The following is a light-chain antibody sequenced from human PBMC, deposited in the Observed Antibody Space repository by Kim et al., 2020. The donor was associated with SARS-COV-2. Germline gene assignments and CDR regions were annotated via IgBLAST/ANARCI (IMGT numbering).Light chain of an antibody. CDR1: QGINRY. J-gene: IGKJ2*01. CDR2: AAS. V-gene: IGKV1-9*01. CDR3: QQLNAFSYT. Sequence: GDSVTITCRASQGINRYVAWYQQKPGKAPNLLIYAASTLQTGVPSRFSGSGSGTQFTRTISSVQPEDFATYDCQQLNAFSYTYGQGTKLEI.